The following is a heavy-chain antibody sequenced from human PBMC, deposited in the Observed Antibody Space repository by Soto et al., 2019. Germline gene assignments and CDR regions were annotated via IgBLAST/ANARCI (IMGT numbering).Heavy chain of an antibody. Sequence: ASVKVSCKASGYTFTSYYMHWVRQAPGQGLEWMGIINPSGGSTSYAQKFQGRVTMTRDTSTSTVYMELSSLRSEDTAVYYCAVPLRFLEWSNPKYGMDVWGQGTTVTVSS. CDR3: AVPLRFLEWSNPKYGMDV. CDR1: GYTFTSYY. J-gene: IGHJ6*02. D-gene: IGHD3-3*01. V-gene: IGHV1-46*01. CDR2: INPSGGST.